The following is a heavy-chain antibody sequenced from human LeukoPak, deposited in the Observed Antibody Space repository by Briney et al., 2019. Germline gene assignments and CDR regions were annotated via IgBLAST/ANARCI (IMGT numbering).Heavy chain of an antibody. CDR3: AKRSSNFGSEYFQQ. D-gene: IGHD4-11*01. V-gene: IGHV4-34*01. J-gene: IGHJ1*01. Sequence: PSETLSLTCAVYGGSFSGYYWSWIRQPPGKGLEWLGEINHSGSTNYNPSLKSRVTISVDTSKNQFSLKLSSVTAADSGVYYCAKRSSNFGSEYFQQWGPGTLVTVSS. CDR1: GGSFSGYY. CDR2: INHSGST.